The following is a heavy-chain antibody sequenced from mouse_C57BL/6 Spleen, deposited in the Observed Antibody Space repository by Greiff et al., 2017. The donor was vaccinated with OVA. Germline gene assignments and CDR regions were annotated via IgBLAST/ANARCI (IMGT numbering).Heavy chain of an antibody. J-gene: IGHJ3*01. CDR2: ISDGGSYT. V-gene: IGHV5-4*01. CDR1: GFTFSSYA. CDR3: ARGDSNYGWFAY. D-gene: IGHD2-5*01. Sequence: EVQLKESGGGLVKPGGSLKLSCAASGFTFSSYAMSWVRQTPEKRLEWVATISDGGSYTYYPDNVKGRFTISRDNAKNNLYLQMSHLKSEDTAMYYCARGDSNYGWFAYWGQGTLVTVSA.